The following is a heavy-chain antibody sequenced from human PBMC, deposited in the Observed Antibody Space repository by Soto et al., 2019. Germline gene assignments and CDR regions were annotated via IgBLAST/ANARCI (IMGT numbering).Heavy chain of an antibody. Sequence: QVQLVQSGAEVKKPGSSVKVSCKASGGTFSSYAISWVRQAPGQGLEWMGGIIPIFGTANYAQKFQGRVTITADESTSTAYMELSCLRFEDPAVYYCARAPAVAAAYFDYWGQGTLVTVSS. CDR3: ARAPAVAAAYFDY. CDR1: GGTFSSYA. CDR2: IIPIFGTA. J-gene: IGHJ4*02. V-gene: IGHV1-69*01. D-gene: IGHD6-19*01.